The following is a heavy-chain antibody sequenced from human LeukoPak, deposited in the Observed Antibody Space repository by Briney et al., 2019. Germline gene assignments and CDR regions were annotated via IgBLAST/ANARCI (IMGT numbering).Heavy chain of an antibody. J-gene: IGHJ6*02. CDR2: IYSDESLI. Sequence: GESLQISCTASGYSFSKYWIGWVRRPPGKGLEWMGFIYSDESLIRYSPSFEGQVTISADNSINTAYLQWNSLKASDTAMYYCGRYGLSGNGYTSYFYYGMDFWGQGTAVTVSS. CDR3: GRYGLSGNGYTSYFYYGMDF. D-gene: IGHD5-12*01. V-gene: IGHV5-51*01. CDR1: GYSFSKYW.